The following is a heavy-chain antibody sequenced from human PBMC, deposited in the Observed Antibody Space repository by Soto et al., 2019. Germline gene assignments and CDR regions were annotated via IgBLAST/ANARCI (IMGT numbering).Heavy chain of an antibody. V-gene: IGHV3-23*01. D-gene: IGHD6-19*01. CDR1: GFTFSSYA. CDR2: ISGSGGST. CDR3: AKDRSSSGWQRADAFDI. Sequence: GGSLRLSCAASGFTFSSYAMSWVRQAPGKGLEWVSAISGSGGSTYYADSVKGRFTISRDNSKNTLYLQMNSLRAEDTAVYYCAKDRSSSGWQRADAFDIWGQGTMVTVSS. J-gene: IGHJ3*02.